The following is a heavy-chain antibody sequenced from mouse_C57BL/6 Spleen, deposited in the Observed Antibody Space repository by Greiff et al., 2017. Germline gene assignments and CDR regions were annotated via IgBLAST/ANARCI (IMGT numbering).Heavy chain of an antibody. D-gene: IGHD3-1*01. J-gene: IGHJ2*01. CDR2: IYPSDSET. V-gene: IGHV1-61*01. CDR3: RTAQDSFYFGY. CDR1: GYTFTSYW. Sequence: QVQLQQPGAELVRPGSSVKLSCKASGYTFTSYWMDWVKQRPGQGLEWIGNIYPSDSETHYNQKFKDKATLTVDKSSSTAYMQLSRLTSEDSAVYGCRTAQDSFYFGYSGQGTTLTVSS.